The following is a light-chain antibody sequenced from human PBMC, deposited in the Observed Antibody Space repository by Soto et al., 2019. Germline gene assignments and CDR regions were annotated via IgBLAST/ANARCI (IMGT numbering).Light chain of an antibody. Sequence: GDRVTITCRASQSISSWLAWYQQKPGKAPKLLIYDASSLESGVPSRFSGSGSGTEFTLTISSLQPDDFATYYCQQYNSYSRTFGQWTKVEIK. J-gene: IGKJ1*01. CDR1: QSISSW. CDR3: QQYNSYSRT. V-gene: IGKV1-5*01. CDR2: DAS.